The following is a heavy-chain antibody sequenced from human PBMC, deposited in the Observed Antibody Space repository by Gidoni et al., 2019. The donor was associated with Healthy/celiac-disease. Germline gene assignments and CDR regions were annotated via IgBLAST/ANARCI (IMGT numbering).Heavy chain of an antibody. D-gene: IGHD3-22*01. CDR2: IYYSGST. CDR3: ARYDDKGPVTDAFDI. Sequence: QVQLQESGPGLVKPSQTLSLTCTVPGGSISSGGYYWSWIRQHPGKGLEWIGYIYYSGSTYYNPSLKSRVTISVDTSKNQFSLKLSSVTAADTAVYYCARYDDKGPVTDAFDIWGQGTMVTVSS. CDR1: GGSISSGGYY. V-gene: IGHV4-31*03. J-gene: IGHJ3*02.